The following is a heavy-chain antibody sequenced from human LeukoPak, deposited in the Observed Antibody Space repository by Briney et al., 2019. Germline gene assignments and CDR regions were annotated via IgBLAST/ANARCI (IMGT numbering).Heavy chain of an antibody. V-gene: IGHV3-30*02. J-gene: IGHJ3*02. CDR1: GFTFNNYG. D-gene: IGHD1-26*01. CDR2: ILNHGNGE. CDR3: ATGASYGFHI. Sequence: PGGSLRLSCAASGFTFNNYGMQWVRQAPGKGLEWVSFILNHGNGEYYSDSVKGRFTISRDNSKNTLFLQMNSLRAEDSAVYYCATGASYGFHIWGQGTMVTVSS.